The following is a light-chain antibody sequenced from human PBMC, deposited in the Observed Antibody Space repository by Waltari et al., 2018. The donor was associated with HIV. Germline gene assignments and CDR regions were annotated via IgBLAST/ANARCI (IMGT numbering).Light chain of an antibody. CDR1: SIHFSHYHY. J-gene: IGLJ2*01. CDR2: DVT. V-gene: IGLV2-8*01. CDR3: ASHAGSKDV. Sequence: HSALTQPPPPSGSPGQPLTISCTGTSIHFSHYHYVAWYQQYPGNAPKLTSYDVTKRPSGVPDRFSGYKSGNTASLTVSGLQAEDEADYYCASHAGSKDVFGGGTKLTVL.